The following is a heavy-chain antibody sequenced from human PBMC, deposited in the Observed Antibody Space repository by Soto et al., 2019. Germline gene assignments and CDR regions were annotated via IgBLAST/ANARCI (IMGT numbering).Heavy chain of an antibody. CDR1: GFTFSSYE. CDR2: ISSSGSTI. D-gene: IGHD3-10*01. J-gene: IGHJ4*02. V-gene: IGHV3-48*03. CDR3: VYGYYFDY. Sequence: GSLRLSCAASGFTFSSYEMNWVRQAPGKGLEWVSFISSSGSTIYYADSVKGRFTISRDNAKNSLYLQMNSLRAKDTAVYYCVYGYYFDYWGQGTLVTVSS.